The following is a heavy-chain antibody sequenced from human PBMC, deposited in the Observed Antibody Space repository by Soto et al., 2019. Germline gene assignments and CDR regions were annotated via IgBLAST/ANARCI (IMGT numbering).Heavy chain of an antibody. J-gene: IGHJ6*02. V-gene: IGHV4-34*01. CDR3: ARDGAIDYYDSSGYPRAGYYYYGMDV. D-gene: IGHD3-22*01. CDR1: GGSFSGYY. CDR2: INHSGST. Sequence: LSLTCAVYGGSFSGYYWSWIRQPPGKGLEWIGEINHSGSTNYNPSLKSRVTISVDTSKNQFSLKLSSVTAADTAVYYCARDGAIDYYDSSGYPRAGYYYYGMDVWGQGTTVTVSS.